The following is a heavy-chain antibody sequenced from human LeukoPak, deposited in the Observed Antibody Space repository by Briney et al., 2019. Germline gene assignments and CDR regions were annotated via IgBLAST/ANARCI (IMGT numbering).Heavy chain of an antibody. D-gene: IGHD2-2*01. Sequence: GGSLRLSCAASGFTFSSYAMRWVRQAPGKGLERVSALSGSGGNTYYADSVKGRFTISRDNSKNTLYLQMNSLRAEDTAKYYCAKVASLCTSTSCVRGGFDYWGQGTLVTVSS. CDR3: AKVASLCTSTSCVRGGFDY. J-gene: IGHJ4*02. CDR1: GFTFSSYA. V-gene: IGHV3-23*01. CDR2: LSGSGGNT.